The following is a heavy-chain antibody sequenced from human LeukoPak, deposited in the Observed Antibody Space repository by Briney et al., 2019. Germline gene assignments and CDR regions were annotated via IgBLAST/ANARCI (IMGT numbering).Heavy chain of an antibody. Sequence: PSETLSLTCAVYGGSFSGYYWSWIRQPPGKGLEWIGEINHSGSTNYNPSLKSRVTISVDTSKNQFSLKLSSVTAADTAVYYCARGRYYDSSGYFYFDSWGRGTLVTVSS. J-gene: IGHJ4*02. CDR3: ARGRYYDSSGYFYFDS. CDR2: INHSGST. V-gene: IGHV4-34*01. CDR1: GGSFSGYY. D-gene: IGHD3-22*01.